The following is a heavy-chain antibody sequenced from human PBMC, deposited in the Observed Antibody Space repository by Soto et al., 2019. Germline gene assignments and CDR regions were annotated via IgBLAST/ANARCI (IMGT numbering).Heavy chain of an antibody. J-gene: IGHJ4*02. CDR1: GGSISSDGYY. CDR3: ARDWGRDGCFDY. D-gene: IGHD3-16*01. CDR2: IYYSGST. Sequence: QVQLQESGPGLVKPSQTLSLTCAVSGGSISSDGYYWSWIRQHPGKGLEWIGDIYYSGSTYYNPSLKSRVTISVDTSKNQFSLKLSSVTAADTAVYYCARDWGRDGCFDYWGQGALVTVSS. V-gene: IGHV4-31*11.